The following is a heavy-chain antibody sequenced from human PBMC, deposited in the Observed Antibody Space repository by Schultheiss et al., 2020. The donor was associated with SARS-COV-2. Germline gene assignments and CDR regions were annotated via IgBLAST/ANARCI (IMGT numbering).Heavy chain of an antibody. Sequence: ASVKVSCTASGYTFNNYHLKWVRQAPGQGPEWMGWMNANNGKTGYAQKLQGRITMTRDSSISTAYMELSSLRSQDTAVYYCARGGLTHSDVWSAYIPDYALDVWGQGTTVTVSS. CDR1: GYTFNNYH. CDR2: MNANNGKT. D-gene: IGHD3-3*01. V-gene: IGHV1-8*01. CDR3: ARGGLTHSDVWSAYIPDYALDV. J-gene: IGHJ6*02.